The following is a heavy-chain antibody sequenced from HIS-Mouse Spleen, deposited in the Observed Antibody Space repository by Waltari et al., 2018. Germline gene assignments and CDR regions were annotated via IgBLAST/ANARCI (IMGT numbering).Heavy chain of an antibody. V-gene: IGHV4-38-2*02. D-gene: IGHD6-13*01. Sequence: QVQLQGSGPGLVKPSETLSLTCTVSGYSLSSGDYWCWSRQPPGKGLEWIWSIYHGGSTYYNPSLKSRVTISVDTSKNQFSLKLSSVTAADTAVYYCARALEYSSSWYYYYYGMDVWGQGTTVTVSS. CDR1: GYSLSSGDY. CDR2: IYHGGST. CDR3: ARALEYSSSWYYYYYGMDV. J-gene: IGHJ6*02.